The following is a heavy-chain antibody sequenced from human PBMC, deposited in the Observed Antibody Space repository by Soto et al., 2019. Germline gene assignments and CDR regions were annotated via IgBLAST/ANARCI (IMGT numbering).Heavy chain of an antibody. J-gene: IGHJ6*03. D-gene: IGHD3-9*01. Sequence: KASETLSLTCTVSGDSMTYSYWSWIRLPPGKGLEWVGYIYYSGSTSYNPSLRRRFIMSVDTSKRQFSLQLKSVTAADTAIYYCARIVLGPDILADQFVDYYYYMDVWGQGTTVTVSS. CDR1: GDSMTYSY. CDR2: IYYSGST. CDR3: ARIVLGPDILADQFVDYYYYMDV. V-gene: IGHV4-59*08.